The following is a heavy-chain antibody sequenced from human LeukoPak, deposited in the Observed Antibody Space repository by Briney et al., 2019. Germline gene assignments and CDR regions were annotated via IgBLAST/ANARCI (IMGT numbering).Heavy chain of an antibody. J-gene: IGHJ5*02. CDR2: IYYSGST. V-gene: IGHV4-59*01. D-gene: IGHD2-2*01. CDR3: ARVRRYCSSTSCYLDWFDP. CDR1: GGSISGYY. Sequence: SETLSLTCTVSGGSISGYYWSWIRQPPGKGLEWIGYIYYSGSTNYNPSLKSRVTISVDTSKNQFSLKLSSVTAADTAVYYCARVRRYCSSTSCYLDWFDPWGQGTLVTVSS.